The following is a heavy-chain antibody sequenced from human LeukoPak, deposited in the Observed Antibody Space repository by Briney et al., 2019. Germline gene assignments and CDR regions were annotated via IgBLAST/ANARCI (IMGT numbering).Heavy chain of an antibody. CDR1: GGTFSGYA. V-gene: IGHV1-69*01. CDR3: ARGYYYDSSGYDAFDI. J-gene: IGHJ3*02. CDR2: IIPIFGTA. Sequence: SVKVSCTASGGTFSGYAISWVRQAPGQGLEWMGGIIPIFGTANYAQKFQGRVTITADESTSTAYMELSSLRSEDTAVHYCARGYYYDSSGYDAFDIWGQGTMVTVSS. D-gene: IGHD3-22*01.